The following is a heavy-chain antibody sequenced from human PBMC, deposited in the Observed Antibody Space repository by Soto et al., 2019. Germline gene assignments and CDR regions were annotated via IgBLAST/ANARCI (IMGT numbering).Heavy chain of an antibody. CDR2: INHSGSN. Sequence: QLQQWGAGLLKPSETLSLTCVVSGGSFSTYYYNWIRQSPGKGLEWIGEINHSGSNNYSPSLKSRVTMSLDTSKNQFSLKLTSVTAVDTAVYYCARGGSNDWQVAFDIWGQGTRVTVSS. CDR3: ARGGSNDWQVAFDI. J-gene: IGHJ3*02. CDR1: GGSFSTYY. V-gene: IGHV4-34*02. D-gene: IGHD3-9*01.